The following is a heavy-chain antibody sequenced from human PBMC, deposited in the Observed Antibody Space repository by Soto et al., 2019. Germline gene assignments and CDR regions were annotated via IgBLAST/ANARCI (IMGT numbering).Heavy chain of an antibody. Sequence: EVRLVESGGGLVKPGGSLRLSCAASGFTFSGYSMNWVRQAPGKGLEWVSSISSTSIYIYYADSVKGRFTISRDNAKNSLYLQMNSLRAEDTAVYYCARVSAGIYFEYWGQGTLVTVSS. CDR3: ARVSAGIYFEY. CDR1: GFTFSGYS. V-gene: IGHV3-21*01. J-gene: IGHJ4*02. CDR2: ISSTSIYI. D-gene: IGHD3-10*01.